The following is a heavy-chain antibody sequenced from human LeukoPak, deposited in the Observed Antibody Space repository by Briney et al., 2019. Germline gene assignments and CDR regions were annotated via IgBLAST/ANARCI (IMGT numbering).Heavy chain of an antibody. V-gene: IGHV3-23*01. J-gene: IGHJ4*02. CDR3: AKDGGSTDYYFDY. D-gene: IGHD3-16*01. CDR2: ISGSGGST. Sequence: GGSLRLSCAASGFTFSSYAMSWVRQAPGKGLEWVSAISGSGGSTYYADSVKGRFTLSRDNSKNTLYLQMNSLRAEDTAVYYCAKDGGSTDYYFDYWGQGTLVTVSS. CDR1: GFTFSSYA.